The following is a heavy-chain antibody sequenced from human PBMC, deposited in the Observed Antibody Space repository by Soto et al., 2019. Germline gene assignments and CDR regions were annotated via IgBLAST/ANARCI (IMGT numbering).Heavy chain of an antibody. J-gene: IGHJ6*02. Sequence: GGSLRLSCAASGFTFSSYAMSWVRQAPGKGLEWVSAISGSGGSTYYADSVKGRFTISRDNSKNTLYLQMNSLRAEDTAVYYCAKLVSGSYYYYGMDVWGQGTTVTVSS. CDR2: ISGSGGST. V-gene: IGHV3-23*01. CDR3: AKLVSGSYYYYGMDV. CDR1: GFTFSSYA. D-gene: IGHD1-26*01.